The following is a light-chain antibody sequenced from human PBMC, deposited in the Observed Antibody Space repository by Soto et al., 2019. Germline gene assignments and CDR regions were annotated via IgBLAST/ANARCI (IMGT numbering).Light chain of an antibody. CDR2: GAS. CDR3: QQASNWPRT. V-gene: IGKV3-15*01. J-gene: IGKJ1*01. Sequence: EFVLTQSPGTLSLSPGERATLSCRASQTVRNNYLAWFQQKPGQVPRLLIYGASTRVPGIPARFSGSGSGTGFTLTISGLQSEDFAVYYCQQASNWPRTCGQGTKVDI. CDR1: QTVRNN.